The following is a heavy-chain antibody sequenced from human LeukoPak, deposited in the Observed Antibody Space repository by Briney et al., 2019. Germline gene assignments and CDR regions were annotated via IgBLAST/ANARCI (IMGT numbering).Heavy chain of an antibody. CDR3: ARDVDYAFDI. CDR2: IGGVSSTI. Sequence: GGSLRLSCAASGFTFGRYSMNWVRQAPGKGLQWVSYIGGVSSTISYADSVKGRFTISRDNAKNSLYLQMNSLGDEDTAVYYCARDVDYAFDIWGQGTLVTVSS. V-gene: IGHV3-48*02. D-gene: IGHD2-15*01. CDR1: GFTFGRYS. J-gene: IGHJ3*02.